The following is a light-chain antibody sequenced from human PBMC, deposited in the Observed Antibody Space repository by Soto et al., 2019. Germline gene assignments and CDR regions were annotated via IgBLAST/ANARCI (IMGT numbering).Light chain of an antibody. Sequence: QSVLTQPPSASGTPGQRVTISCSGSRSNIGTNSVTWYQQLPGTAPKLPIYTDNQRPSGVPDRFSGSRSGTSASLAISGLQSDDEADYYCAAWDDSLTGYVFGTGTKVTVL. CDR3: AAWDDSLTGYV. V-gene: IGLV1-44*01. CDR1: RSNIGTNS. CDR2: TDN. J-gene: IGLJ1*01.